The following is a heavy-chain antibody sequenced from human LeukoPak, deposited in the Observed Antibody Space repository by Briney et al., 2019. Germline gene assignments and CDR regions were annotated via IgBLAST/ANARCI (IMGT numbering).Heavy chain of an antibody. Sequence: SETLSLTCTVSGGSISSYYWSWIRQPPGKGLEWIGYIYYSGSTNYNPSLKSRVTISVDTSKKQVSLNLSSVTAADTAVYYCASIPLRRGDWYFNYWGQGTLVSVSS. V-gene: IGHV4-59*01. CDR3: ASIPLRRGDWYFNY. CDR1: GGSISSYY. CDR2: IYYSGST. J-gene: IGHJ4*02. D-gene: IGHD2-21*02.